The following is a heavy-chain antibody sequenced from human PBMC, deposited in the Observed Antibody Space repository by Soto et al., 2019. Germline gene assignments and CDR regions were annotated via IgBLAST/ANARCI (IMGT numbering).Heavy chain of an antibody. J-gene: IGHJ6*03. D-gene: IGHD3-3*01. CDR3: ARAPYSPTYYDFWSGKRANYYYYYYMDV. Sequence: GGSLRLSCAASGFTFSDYYMSWIRQAPGKGLEWVSYISSSGSTIYYADSVKGRFTISRDNAKNSLYLQMNSLRAEDTAVYYCARAPYSPTYYDFWSGKRANYYYYYYMDVWGKGTAVTVSS. CDR1: GFTFSDYY. CDR2: ISSSGSTI. V-gene: IGHV3-11*01.